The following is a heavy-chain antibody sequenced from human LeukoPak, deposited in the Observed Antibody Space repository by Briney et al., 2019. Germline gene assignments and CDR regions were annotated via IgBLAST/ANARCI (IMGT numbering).Heavy chain of an antibody. J-gene: IGHJ4*02. Sequence: PGGSLRLSCAASGLTFSSYSMNWVRQAPGKGLEWVSSISSSSSYIYYADSVKGRFTISRDNAKNSLYLQMNSLRAEDTAVYYCARDPRGYCSSTSCYPYFDYWGQGTLVTVSS. V-gene: IGHV3-21*01. CDR2: ISSSSSYI. CDR3: ARDPRGYCSSTSCYPYFDY. CDR1: GLTFSSYS. D-gene: IGHD2-2*01.